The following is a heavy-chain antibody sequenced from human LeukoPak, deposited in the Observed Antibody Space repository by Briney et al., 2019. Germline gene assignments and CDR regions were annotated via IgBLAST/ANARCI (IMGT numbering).Heavy chain of an antibody. CDR2: ISGIVDNT. V-gene: IGHV3-23*01. Sequence: GGSLTLSCAASGFTFTNYSITWVRQAPGKGLEWVSGISGIVDNTYYADSVKGRFTISRDNFKNMVFLQMNSLRDEDTAVYYCAKDRSAVPAASNYWGQGTLVTVSS. J-gene: IGHJ4*02. CDR1: GFTFTNYS. D-gene: IGHD2-2*01. CDR3: AKDRSAVPAASNY.